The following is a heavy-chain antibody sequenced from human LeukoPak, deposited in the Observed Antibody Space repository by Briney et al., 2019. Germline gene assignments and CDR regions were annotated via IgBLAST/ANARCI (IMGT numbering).Heavy chain of an antibody. V-gene: IGHV1-3*01. D-gene: IGHD5-24*01. Sequence: ASVKVSCKASGYTFSTYTMHWVRQAPGQRLEWMGWINAGNGNTKYSQKFQGRVTITRDTSASTAYMDLSSLRSEDTAVYYCARGIDRDGYNRFFDYWGQGTLVTVSS. CDR3: ARGIDRDGYNRFFDY. CDR2: INAGNGNT. J-gene: IGHJ4*02. CDR1: GYTFSTYT.